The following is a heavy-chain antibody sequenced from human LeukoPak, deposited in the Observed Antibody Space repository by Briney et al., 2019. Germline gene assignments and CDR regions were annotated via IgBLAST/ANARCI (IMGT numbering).Heavy chain of an antibody. J-gene: IGHJ4*02. CDR1: GGSISSYY. CDR3: ARDRDTWRC. V-gene: IGHV4-59*01. CDR2: IYYSGST. Sequence: SETLSLTCTVSGGSISSYYWSWIRQPPGKGLEWIGYIYYSGSTNYNPSLKSRVTISVDTSKNQFSLKLSSVTAADTAVYYCARDRDTWRCWGQGTLVTVSS. D-gene: IGHD2-21*02.